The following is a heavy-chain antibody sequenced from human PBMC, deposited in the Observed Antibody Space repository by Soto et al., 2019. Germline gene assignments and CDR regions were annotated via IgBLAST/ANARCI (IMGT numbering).Heavy chain of an antibody. V-gene: IGHV2-26*01. Sequence: QVTLKQSGPVLVKPTETLTLTCTVSGFSLSNARMGVSWIRQPPGKALEWLAHIFSNDEKSYSTSLKSRLTISKDTSKSQVVLTMTNMDPVDTATYYCARILGVAARRGWFDPWGQGTLVTVSS. J-gene: IGHJ5*02. CDR2: IFSNDEK. CDR1: GFSLSNARMG. CDR3: ARILGVAARRGWFDP. D-gene: IGHD6-6*01.